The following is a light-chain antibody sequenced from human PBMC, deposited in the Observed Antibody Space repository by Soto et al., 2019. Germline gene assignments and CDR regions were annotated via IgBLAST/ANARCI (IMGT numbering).Light chain of an antibody. J-gene: IGKJ3*01. CDR2: WAS. V-gene: IGKV4-1*01. Sequence: DIVLTQSPDSLSVSLGERATINCKSSQSVLFGAYNPPPLAWYQQKSGQPPRLLIFWASTRESGVPDRFSGSGSETDFTLTIHNLQAEDVAVYYCQQYYRAPFPFGPGTRVDLK. CDR3: QQYYRAPFP. CDR1: QSVLFGAYNPPP.